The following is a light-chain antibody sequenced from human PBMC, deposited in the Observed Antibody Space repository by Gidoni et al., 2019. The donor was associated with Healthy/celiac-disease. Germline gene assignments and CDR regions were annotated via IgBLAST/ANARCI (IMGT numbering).Light chain of an antibody. V-gene: IGLV2-11*01. CDR2: DVS. Sequence: QSALTQPRSVYGSPGQSVTIHCTVTSSDVGGYNYVSWYKQHPCKAPKLMLYDVSKRPSGVPDRFSGSKSVNTASLTISGLHAEDDADYYCCSYAGSYTLRVFGGGTKLTVL. CDR1: SSDVGGYNY. CDR3: CSYAGSYTLRV. J-gene: IGLJ3*02.